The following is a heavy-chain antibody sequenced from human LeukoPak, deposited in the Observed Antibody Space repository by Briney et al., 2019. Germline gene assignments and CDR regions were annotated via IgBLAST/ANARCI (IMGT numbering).Heavy chain of an antibody. CDR2: NNPNTART. J-gene: IGHJ4*02. D-gene: IGHD3-9*01. V-gene: IGHV1-2*06. CDR3: AIPSDYDILTGYYKAVDY. Sequence: IHGPRQAPRPSLNWIGRNNPNTARTNYEQKLQGRVTMTRDTSISTAYMELSRLRSDDTAVYYCAIPSDYDILTGYYKAVDYWGQGTLVTVSS.